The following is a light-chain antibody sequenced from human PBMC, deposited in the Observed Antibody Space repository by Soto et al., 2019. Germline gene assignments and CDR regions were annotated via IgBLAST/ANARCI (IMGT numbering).Light chain of an antibody. J-gene: IGKJ4*01. CDR2: AAS. Sequence: DIQMTQSPSSLSPSVGDRVTITCRASQSISSYLNWYQQKPGKAPKLLIYAASSLQGGVPSRFSGIGSGKDFTLTISSLQPEDFATYYCHQSYNTPLTFGGGTKVEIK. V-gene: IGKV1-39*01. CDR3: HQSYNTPLT. CDR1: QSISSY.